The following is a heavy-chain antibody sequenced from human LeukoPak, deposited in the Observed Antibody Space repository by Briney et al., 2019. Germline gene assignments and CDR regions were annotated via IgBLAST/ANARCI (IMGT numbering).Heavy chain of an antibody. CDR3: ARQDYYDSSGYRAFDY. V-gene: IGHV5-51*01. D-gene: IGHD3-22*01. CDR2: IYPGDSDT. Sequence: GESLKISCKGSGYSFTSYWIGWVRQMPGKGLEWMGIIYPGDSDTRYSPSFQGQVTISADKSISTAYLQWSSLKASDTAMYHCARQDYYDSSGYRAFDYWGQGTLVTVSS. CDR1: GYSFTSYW. J-gene: IGHJ4*02.